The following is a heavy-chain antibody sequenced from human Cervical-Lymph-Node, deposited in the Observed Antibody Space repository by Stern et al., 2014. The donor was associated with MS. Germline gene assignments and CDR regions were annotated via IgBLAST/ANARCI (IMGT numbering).Heavy chain of an antibody. CDR2: IIPIFGTA. Sequence: VQLVQSGAEVKKPGSSVKVSCKASGGTFSSYAISWVRQAPGQGLAWVGGIIPIFGTANCAQKFPGRVTITADESTSTAYMELSSLRSEDTAVYYCASVSGSYHGHFQHWGQGTLVTVSS. V-gene: IGHV1-69*01. CDR3: ASVSGSYHGHFQH. J-gene: IGHJ1*01. CDR1: GGTFSSYA. D-gene: IGHD1-26*01.